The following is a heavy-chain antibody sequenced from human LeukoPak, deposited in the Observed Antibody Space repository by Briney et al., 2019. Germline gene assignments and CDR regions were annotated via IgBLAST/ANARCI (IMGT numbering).Heavy chain of an antibody. CDR1: GGSFSGYY. J-gene: IGHJ4*02. V-gene: IGHV4-34*01. CDR3: ARHGYDILTGYYFDY. CDR2: INHSGGT. Sequence: PSETLSLTCAVYGGSFSGYYWSWIRQPPGKGLEWIGEINHSGGTNYNPSLKSRVTISVDTSKNQFSLKLSSVTAADTAVYYCARHGYDILTGYYFDYWGQGTLVTVSS. D-gene: IGHD3-9*01.